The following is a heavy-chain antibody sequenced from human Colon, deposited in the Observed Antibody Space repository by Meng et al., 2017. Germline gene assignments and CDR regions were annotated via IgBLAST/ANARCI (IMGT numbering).Heavy chain of an antibody. Sequence: QGQLPDAGPGMVKPSVTLCLTCGVSGVSVTSGQFWTWVRQPPGKGLEWIGEFHYTGPINYKPSLMSRVTISVDASRNQFSLRLTSVTAADTAVYYCAASSGWYRIDSWGQGTLVTVSS. CDR2: FHYTGPI. J-gene: IGHJ4*02. V-gene: IGHV4-4*02. CDR1: GVSVTSGQF. D-gene: IGHD6-19*01. CDR3: AASSGWYRIDS.